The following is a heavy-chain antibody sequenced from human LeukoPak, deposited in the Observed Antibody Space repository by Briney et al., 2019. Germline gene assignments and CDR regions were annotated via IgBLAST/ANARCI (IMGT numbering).Heavy chain of an antibody. D-gene: IGHD2-2*01. CDR1: GFTFSSYA. V-gene: IGHV3-23*01. J-gene: IGHJ4*02. Sequence: GGSLRLSCAASGFTFSSYAMSWVRQAPGKGLEWVSAISGSGGSTYYADSVKGRFTISRDNSKNTLYLQMNSLRAEDTAVYYCARVPRYCSSTSCNDYWGQGTLVTVSS. CDR3: ARVPRYCSSTSCNDY. CDR2: ISGSGGST.